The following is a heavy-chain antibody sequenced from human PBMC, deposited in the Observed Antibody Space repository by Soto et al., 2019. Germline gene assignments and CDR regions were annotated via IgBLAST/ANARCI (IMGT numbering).Heavy chain of an antibody. D-gene: IGHD3-22*01. Sequence: SETLSLTCTVSGGSISSGDYYWSWIRQPPGKGLEWIGYIYYSGSTYYNPSLKSRVTISVDTSKNQFSLKLSSVTAADTAVYYCARAEYYDSSGYYHEYYFDYWGQGTLVTVSS. V-gene: IGHV4-30-4*01. CDR1: GGSISSGDYY. J-gene: IGHJ4*02. CDR2: IYYSGST. CDR3: ARAEYYDSSGYYHEYYFDY.